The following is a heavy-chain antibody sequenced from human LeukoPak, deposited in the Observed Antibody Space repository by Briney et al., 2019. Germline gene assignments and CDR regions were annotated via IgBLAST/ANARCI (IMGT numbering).Heavy chain of an antibody. V-gene: IGHV4-4*07. CDR1: GGSISSYY. CDR3: ARVLLAGTGFDYFDY. CDR2: LYTSGST. J-gene: IGHJ4*02. D-gene: IGHD6-19*01. Sequence: SETLSRTCTGSGGSISSYYWSWIRQPAGKGLEWIGRLYTSGSTNYNPSLKSRVTMSVDTSKNQFSLKLSSVTAADTAVYYCARVLLAGTGFDYFDYWGQGTLVTVSS.